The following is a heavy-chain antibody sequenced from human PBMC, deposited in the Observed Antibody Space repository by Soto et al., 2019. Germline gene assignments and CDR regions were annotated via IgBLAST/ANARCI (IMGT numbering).Heavy chain of an antibody. Sequence: PSETLSLTCTVSVDSITTYYWSWIRQPAGKGLEWIGRIDASGNTNYNPSLNSRVTMSIDTSKKQFSLKLTSVTAADTAIYYCARYSNNWFQTEGMDAWGQGTTVTVSS. D-gene: IGHD6-13*01. V-gene: IGHV4-4*07. CDR3: ARYSNNWFQTEGMDA. CDR1: VDSITTYY. CDR2: IDASGNT. J-gene: IGHJ6*02.